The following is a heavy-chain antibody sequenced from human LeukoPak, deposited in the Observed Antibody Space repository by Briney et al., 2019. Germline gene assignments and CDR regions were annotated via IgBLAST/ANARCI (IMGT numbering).Heavy chain of an antibody. Sequence: SETLSLTCTVSGGSMSGYFWSWIRQPPGKGLEWIGYIYYSRSTNYNPSLKSRVTISVDTSKNQFSLKLSSVTAADTAVYYCARSITSSWYGDFQHWGQGTLVTVSS. CDR3: ARSITSSWYGDFQH. CDR2: IYYSRST. CDR1: GGSMSGYF. J-gene: IGHJ1*01. V-gene: IGHV4-59*01. D-gene: IGHD6-13*01.